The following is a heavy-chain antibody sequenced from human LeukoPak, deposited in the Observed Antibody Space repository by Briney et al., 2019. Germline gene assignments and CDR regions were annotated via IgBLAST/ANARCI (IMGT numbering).Heavy chain of an antibody. Sequence: GGSLRLSCAASGFTFSSYAMSWVRQAPGKGLEWVSAISGSGGSTYYADSVKGRFTISRDNSKNTLYLQMNSLRAEDTAVYYCAKDRYSGSMIRWFDPWGQGTLVTVSS. V-gene: IGHV3-23*01. CDR1: GFTFSSYA. D-gene: IGHD1-26*01. J-gene: IGHJ5*02. CDR3: AKDRYSGSMIRWFDP. CDR2: ISGSGGST.